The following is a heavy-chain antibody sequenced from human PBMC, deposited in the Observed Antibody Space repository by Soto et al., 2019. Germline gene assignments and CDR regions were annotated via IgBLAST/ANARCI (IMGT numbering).Heavy chain of an antibody. CDR3: TRERGGAYFDY. CDR1: GFTFSPYT. D-gene: IGHD6-25*01. CDR2: ITSSGGNI. J-gene: IGHJ4*02. V-gene: IGHV3-21*01. Sequence: EVQLVESGGGLVKPGGSLRLSCAASGFTFSPYTMNWVRQTPGRGLEWVSSITSSGGNIYYADSVKGRFPISRDNAKNSLFLQMSSLRAEDTAVYYCTRERGGAYFDYWGQGTLVTVSS.